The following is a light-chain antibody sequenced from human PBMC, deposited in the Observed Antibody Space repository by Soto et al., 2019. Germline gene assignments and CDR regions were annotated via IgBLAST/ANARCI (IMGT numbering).Light chain of an antibody. J-gene: IGKJ1*01. V-gene: IGKV1-39*01. CDR2: AAS. Sequence: DIQMAQSPSSLSASVGDRITITCRASQGISTYLNWYQQKPGKAPKLLIYAASNLQSGVPSRFSGSGSETDFTLTISSLQPEDFATYSCQHSTTWAFGQGPKVDIK. CDR3: QHSTTWA. CDR1: QGISTY.